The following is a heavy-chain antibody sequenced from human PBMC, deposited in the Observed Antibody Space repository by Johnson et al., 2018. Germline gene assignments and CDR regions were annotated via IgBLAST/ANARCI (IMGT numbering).Heavy chain of an antibody. Sequence: VQLVQSGGGLVQPGGSXRLSCAASGFTFSSYWMHWVRKTPGKGLVWVSRINNDGSSTSDADSVEGRFTISRDNAKNTLYLKMNSLRAEDTAVYYCTRCAGMATITSWYFDLWGRGTLVSVSA. CDR1: GFTFSSYW. D-gene: IGHD5-24*01. CDR2: INNDGSST. CDR3: TRCAGMATITSWYFDL. J-gene: IGHJ2*01. V-gene: IGHV3-74*02.